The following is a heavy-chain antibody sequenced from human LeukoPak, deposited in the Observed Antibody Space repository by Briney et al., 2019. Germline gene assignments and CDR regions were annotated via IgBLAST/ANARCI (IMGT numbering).Heavy chain of an antibody. CDR2: IYYSGST. CDR3: ARDRELYGDYSPTPPEKNWFDP. D-gene: IGHD4-17*01. J-gene: IGHJ5*02. Sequence: SETLSLTCSVSGGSISSYYWSWIRQPPGKGLEWIGYIYYSGSTNYNPSLKSRVTISVDTSKNQFSLKLSSVTAADTAVYYCARDRELYGDYSPTPPEKNWFDPWGQGTLVTVSS. CDR1: GGSISSYY. V-gene: IGHV4-59*12.